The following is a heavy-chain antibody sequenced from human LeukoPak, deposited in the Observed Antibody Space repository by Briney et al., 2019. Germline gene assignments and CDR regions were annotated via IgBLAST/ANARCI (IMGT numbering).Heavy chain of an antibody. CDR3: AKGNDYVWGSYRYLRDNYYFDY. D-gene: IGHD3-16*02. V-gene: IGHV3-30*04. CDR1: GFTFSSYA. J-gene: IGHJ4*02. Sequence: GGSLRLSCAASGFTFSSYAIHWVRQAPGKGLEWVAVISFDGTDAFYADSVKGRFTISRDNSKNTLYLQMNSLRAEDTAVYYCAKGNDYVWGSYRYLRDNYYFDYWGQGTLVTVSS. CDR2: ISFDGTDA.